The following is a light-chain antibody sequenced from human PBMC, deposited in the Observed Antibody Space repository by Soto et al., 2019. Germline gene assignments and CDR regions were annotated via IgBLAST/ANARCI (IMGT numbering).Light chain of an antibody. CDR1: QSVRSNY. CDR2: KSS. Sequence: EIVLTQSPGTLSLSPGERATLSCRASQSVRSNYLAWYQQKHGQAPRLFIYKSSSRATGITYRFSGSGSEPDLTLTISQLEPEDFSLYYCQQYSHLPQPFGQGTQVEIK. J-gene: IGKJ1*01. CDR3: QQYSHLPQP. V-gene: IGKV3-20*01.